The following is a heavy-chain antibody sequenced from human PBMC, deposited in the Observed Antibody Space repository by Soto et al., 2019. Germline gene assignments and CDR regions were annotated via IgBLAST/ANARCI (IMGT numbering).Heavy chain of an antibody. J-gene: IGHJ6*04. CDR3: AKDTYYFYGLDV. V-gene: IGHV3-23*01. CDR1: GFTFTTYA. Sequence: GGSLRLSCAASGFTFTTYAMSWVRQAPGKGLEWVSAISGSGDNTYYADSVKGRFTTSRDNSKNTLFLQMNSLRADDTAVYFCAKDTYYFYGLDVWGEGTTVTVSS. CDR2: ISGSGDNT.